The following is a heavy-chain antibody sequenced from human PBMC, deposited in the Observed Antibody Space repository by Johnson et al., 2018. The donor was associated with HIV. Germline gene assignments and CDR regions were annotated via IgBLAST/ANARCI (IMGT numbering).Heavy chain of an antibody. CDR2: ISYDGRNK. CDR3: AKGILVRGVFEAFDI. J-gene: IGHJ3*02. Sequence: VQLVASGGGVVQPGRSLRLSCAASGFTFSSYAMHWVRPAPGKGLEWVAVISYDGRNKYYADSVKGRFTISRDNSKNTLYLQMNSLRAEDTALYYCAKGILVRGVFEAFDIWGQGTMVIVSS. D-gene: IGHD3-10*01. CDR1: GFTFSSYA. V-gene: IGHV3-30-3*01.